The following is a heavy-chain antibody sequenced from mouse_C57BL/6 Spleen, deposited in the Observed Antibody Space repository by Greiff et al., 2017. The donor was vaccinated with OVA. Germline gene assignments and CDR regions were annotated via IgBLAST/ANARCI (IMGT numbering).Heavy chain of an antibody. J-gene: IGHJ4*01. CDR3: ARESTVVATGAMDY. CDR2: IDPSDSYT. D-gene: IGHD1-1*01. Sequence: VQLQQPGAELVMPGASVKLSCKASGYTFTSYWMHWVKQRPGQGLEWIGEIDPSDSYTNYNQKFKGKSTLTVDKSSSTAYMQLSSLTSEDSAVYYCARESTVVATGAMDYWGQGTSVTVSS. V-gene: IGHV1-69*01. CDR1: GYTFTSYW.